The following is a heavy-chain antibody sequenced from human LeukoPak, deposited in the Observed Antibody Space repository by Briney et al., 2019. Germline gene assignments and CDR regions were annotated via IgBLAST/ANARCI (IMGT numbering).Heavy chain of an antibody. Sequence: SETLSLTCAVYGGSFSGYYWSWIRQPPGKGLEWIGEINHSGSTNYNPSLKSRVTISVDTSKNQFSLKLSSVTAADTAVYSCARAWAIRDYNYWGQGTLVTVSS. J-gene: IGHJ4*02. CDR3: ARAWAIRDYNY. CDR1: GGSFSGYY. CDR2: INHSGST. D-gene: IGHD4-11*01. V-gene: IGHV4-34*01.